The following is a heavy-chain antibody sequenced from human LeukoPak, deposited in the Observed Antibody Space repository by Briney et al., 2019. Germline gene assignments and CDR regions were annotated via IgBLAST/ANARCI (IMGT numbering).Heavy chain of an antibody. CDR1: GGTFSSYA. V-gene: IGHV1-2*02. Sequence: ASVKVSCKASGGTFSSYAMHWVRQAPGQGLEWMGWINPNSGGTNYAQKFQGRVTMTRDTSISTAYMELSRLRSDDTAVYYCARGPSPPPSTVTTGGYYYMDVWGKGTTVTVSS. CDR3: ARGPSPPPSTVTTGGYYYMDV. D-gene: IGHD4-17*01. CDR2: INPNSGGT. J-gene: IGHJ6*03.